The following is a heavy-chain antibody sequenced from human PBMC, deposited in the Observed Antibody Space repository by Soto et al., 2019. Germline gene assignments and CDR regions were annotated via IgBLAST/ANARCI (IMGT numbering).Heavy chain of an antibody. CDR3: ARTLAARFDY. CDR1: GFPFSDHY. J-gene: IGHJ4*02. Sequence: GGSLRLSCAASGFPFSDHYMSWIRQAPGKGLEWVSHITNSGSTKYCADSVKGRFTISRDNAKNSLFLQMNSLRAEDTAVYYCARTLAARFDYWGQGTPVTVSS. V-gene: IGHV3-11*01. D-gene: IGHD6-6*01. CDR2: ITNSGSTK.